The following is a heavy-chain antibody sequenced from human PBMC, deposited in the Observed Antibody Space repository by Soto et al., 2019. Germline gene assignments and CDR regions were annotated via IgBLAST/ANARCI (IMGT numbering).Heavy chain of an antibody. V-gene: IGHV3-30-3*01. CDR3: ARDKNGTTGTLYYFDY. CDR2: ISYDGSNK. J-gene: IGHJ4*02. Sequence: GGSLRLSCAASGFTFSSYAMHWVRQAPGKGLEWVAVISYDGSNKYYADSVKGRFTISRDNSKNTLYLQMNSLRAEDTAVYYCARDKNGTTGTLYYFDYWGQGTLVTVSS. CDR1: GFTFSSYA. D-gene: IGHD1-1*01.